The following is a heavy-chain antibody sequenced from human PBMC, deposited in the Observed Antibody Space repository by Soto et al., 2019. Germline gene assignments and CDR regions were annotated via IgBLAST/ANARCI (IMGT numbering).Heavy chain of an antibody. Sequence: VASVKVSCKASGDTFTAYSLHWVRQAPGQGLEWMGWISSAGDDTRYSQKFQGRLTITRDTSASTTYMEVGSLRSEDSAIYYCTRGGFSQYGMDVWGQGTTVTVS. CDR1: GDTFTAYS. J-gene: IGHJ6*02. V-gene: IGHV1-3*01. D-gene: IGHD5-12*01. CDR2: ISSAGDDT. CDR3: TRGGFSQYGMDV.